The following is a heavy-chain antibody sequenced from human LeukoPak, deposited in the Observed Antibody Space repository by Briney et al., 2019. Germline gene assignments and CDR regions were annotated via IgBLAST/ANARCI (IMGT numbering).Heavy chain of an antibody. CDR1: GLTGTSNF. Sequence: PGGSLRLSCAASGLTGTSNFMTWVRQVPGKGLEWVSVLYVGGSTTYYADSVKGRFTISRDNSKNTVYLQMNSLRAEDTAVYYCARARHTYSSGTSNYFYYYMDVWGKGTTVTVSS. V-gene: IGHV3-53*01. CDR2: LYVGGSTT. CDR3: ARARHTYSSGTSNYFYYYMDV. J-gene: IGHJ6*03. D-gene: IGHD6-19*01.